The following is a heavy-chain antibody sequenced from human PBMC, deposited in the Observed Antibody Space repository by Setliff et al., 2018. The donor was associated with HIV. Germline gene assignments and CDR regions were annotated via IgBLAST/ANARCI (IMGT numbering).Heavy chain of an antibody. CDR3: AKGVAGLQYYYYYMDV. J-gene: IGHJ6*03. CDR1: GGSFSGYY. Sequence: SETLSLTCPVYGGSFSGYYWTWIRQPPGKGLEWIGEITHSGSTNYNPSLETRVTISVDTSKNQFSLKLSSVTAADTAVYYCAKGVAGLQYYYYYMDVWGKGTTVTVSS. D-gene: IGHD6-19*01. CDR2: ITHSGST. V-gene: IGHV4-34*01.